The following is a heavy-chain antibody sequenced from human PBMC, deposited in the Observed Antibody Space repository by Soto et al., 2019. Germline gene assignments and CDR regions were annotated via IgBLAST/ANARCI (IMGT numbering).Heavy chain of an antibody. CDR3: ARGPRESGEWLLFDY. CDR1: GYTFSTYE. D-gene: IGHD3-3*01. V-gene: IGHV1-8*01. CDR2: MNPDNGNT. J-gene: IGHJ4*02. Sequence: ASVKVSCKASGYTFSTYEINWVRRAAGQGLEWMGRMNPDNGNTGYAQKFQDRVTMTRNTSISTAYMELSSLRSDDTAVYYCARGPRESGEWLLFDYWGQGALVTVSS.